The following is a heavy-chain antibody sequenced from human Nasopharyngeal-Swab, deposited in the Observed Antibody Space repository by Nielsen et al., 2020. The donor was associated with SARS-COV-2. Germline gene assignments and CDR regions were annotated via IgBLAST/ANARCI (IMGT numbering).Heavy chain of an antibody. CDR1: GYSFTSHW. CDR3: ARLPGYCTTVVCYGDYYYYMDV. Sequence: GESMKISCKGSGYSFTSHWIGLVRQMPGKGLEWMGIFNHGDSATSDSPSFQGQVTISADKSLSTAYLQWHSLKASDTAMYYCARLPGYCTTVVCYGDYYYYMDVWGKGTAVTVSS. CDR2: FNHGDSAT. J-gene: IGHJ6*03. D-gene: IGHD2-8*01. V-gene: IGHV5-51*01.